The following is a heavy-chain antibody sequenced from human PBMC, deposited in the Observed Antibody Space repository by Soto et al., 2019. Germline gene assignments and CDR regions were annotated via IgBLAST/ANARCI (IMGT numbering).Heavy chain of an antibody. D-gene: IGHD2-8*02. J-gene: IGHJ6*02. Sequence: SETLSLTCTVSDGSISNYYWSWIRQPPGKGLEWTGYIYYSGSTNYNPSLKSRVTISVDTSKNRCSLKLSSVTAADTAVYYCARDRGTFCTGGDCYGNYGMDVWGQGTTVTVSS. CDR1: DGSISNYY. CDR3: ARDRGTFCTGGDCYGNYGMDV. CDR2: IYYSGST. V-gene: IGHV4-59*01.